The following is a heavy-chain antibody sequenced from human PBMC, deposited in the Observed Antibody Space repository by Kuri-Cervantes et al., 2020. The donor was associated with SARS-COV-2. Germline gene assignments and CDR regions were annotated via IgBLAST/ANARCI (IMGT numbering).Heavy chain of an antibody. Sequence: GGPLRLSCAASGFSFSSYAMSWVRQAPGKGLEWVSAISGSGDNTYYADSVKGRFTISRDNSQNTVYLQMNSLRGEDTALYYCAQDVSQLGRACRYWGQGTLVTVSS. V-gene: IGHV3-23*01. D-gene: IGHD6-6*01. J-gene: IGHJ4*02. CDR1: GFSFSSYA. CDR3: AQDVSQLGRACRY. CDR2: ISGSGDNT.